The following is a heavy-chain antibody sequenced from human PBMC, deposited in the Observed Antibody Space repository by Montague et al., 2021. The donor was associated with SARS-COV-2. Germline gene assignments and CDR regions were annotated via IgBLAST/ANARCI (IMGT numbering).Heavy chain of an antibody. CDR1: GGSISTYY. D-gene: IGHD2-21*02. V-gene: IGHV4-59*08. Sequence: SETLSLTCTVSGGSISTYYWGWIRQPPGKGLEWIGYVYDSGTTKYSPSLKSRVTISADTSKNQFPLKLSLVTAADTAIYYCVRYHRDCRGGDCYAVDCWGQGTLVSVSS. J-gene: IGHJ4*02. CDR2: VYDSGTT. CDR3: VRYHRDCRGGDCYAVDC.